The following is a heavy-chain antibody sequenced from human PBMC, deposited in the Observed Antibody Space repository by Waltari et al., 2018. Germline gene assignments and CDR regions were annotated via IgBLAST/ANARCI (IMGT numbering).Heavy chain of an antibody. J-gene: IGHJ4*02. CDR3: AKDSPNSNRFRARNAFFDY. V-gene: IGHV3-30*02. CDR2: IRYDGSNK. CDR1: GFTFSSYG. D-gene: IGHD2-21*01. Sequence: QVQLVESGGGVVQPGGSLRLSCAASGFTFSSYGMHWVRQAPGKGLEWVALIRYDGSNKYYADSVKGRFTISRDNSKNTLYLQMNSLRAEDTAVYYCAKDSPNSNRFRARNAFFDYWGQGTLVTVSS.